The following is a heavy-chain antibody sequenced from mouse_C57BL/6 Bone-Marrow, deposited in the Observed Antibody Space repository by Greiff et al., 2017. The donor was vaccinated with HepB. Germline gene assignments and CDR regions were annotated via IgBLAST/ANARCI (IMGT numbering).Heavy chain of an antibody. CDR1: GYTFTSYW. CDR2: IYPGNSDT. J-gene: IGHJ2*01. V-gene: IGHV1-5*01. CDR3: STDYYGRRPFDY. D-gene: IGHD1-1*01. Sequence: EVMLVESGTVLARPGASVKMSCKTSGYTFTSYWMHWVKQRPGQGLEWIGAIYPGNSDTSYNQKFKGKAKLTAVTSASTAYMELSSLTNEDSAVYYCSTDYYGRRPFDYWGQGTTLTVSS.